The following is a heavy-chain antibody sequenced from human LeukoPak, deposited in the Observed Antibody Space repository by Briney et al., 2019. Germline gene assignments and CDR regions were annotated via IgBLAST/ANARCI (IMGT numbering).Heavy chain of an antibody. CDR2: INHSRYT. CDR3: TRMTAGHDY. J-gene: IGHJ4*02. CDR1: GVSFNDYY. D-gene: IGHD2-21*02. V-gene: IGHV4-34*01. Sequence: SETLSLTCAVSGVSFNDYYWSWVRQTPGKGLEWIGEINHSRYTNDSPSLKSRVTLSIDTSRKQFSLNLRSVTVADTGIYYCTRMTAGHDYWGQGTLVTVSS.